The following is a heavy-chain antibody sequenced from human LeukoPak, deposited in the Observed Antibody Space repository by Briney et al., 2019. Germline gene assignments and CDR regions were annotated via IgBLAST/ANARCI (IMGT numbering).Heavy chain of an antibody. CDR1: GGSISSGGYS. CDR2: IYDSGST. Sequence: SETLSLTCAVSGGSISSGGYSWSWIRQPPGKGLEWIGYIYDSGSTYYNPSLKSRVTISVDRSQFSLKLTSVTAADTAVYYCARRLGYDAFEFRGQGTMATVSS. V-gene: IGHV4-30-2*01. CDR3: ARRLGYDAFEF. D-gene: IGHD3-16*01. J-gene: IGHJ3*01.